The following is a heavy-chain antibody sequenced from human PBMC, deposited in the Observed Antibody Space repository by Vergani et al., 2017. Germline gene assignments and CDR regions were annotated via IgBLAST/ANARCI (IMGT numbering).Heavy chain of an antibody. CDR1: GYTFTSYG. J-gene: IGHJ4*02. D-gene: IGHD3-16*02. V-gene: IGHV1-18*01. CDR2: ISAYNGNT. CDR3: ARDWFDDYVWGSYRYSRFDY. Sequence: QVQLVQSGAEVKKPGASVKVSCKASGYTFTSYGISWVRQAPGQGLEWMGWISAYNGNTNYAQKFQGRVTMTTATSTSTAYMELRSLRSDDTAVYYCARDWFDDYVWGSYRYSRFDYWGQGTLVTVSS.